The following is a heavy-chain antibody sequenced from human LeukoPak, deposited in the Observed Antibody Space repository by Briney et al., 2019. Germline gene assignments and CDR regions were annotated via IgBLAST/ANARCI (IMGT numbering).Heavy chain of an antibody. CDR2: IYSGGST. CDR3: ARVRTIYDSSGYYSDY. Sequence: GGSLRLSCAASGFTVSSNYMSWVRQAPGKGLEWVSVIYSGGSTYYADSVKGRFTISRDNSKNTLYLQMNSLRAEDTAVYYCARVRTIYDSSGYYSDYWGQGTLVTVSS. D-gene: IGHD3-22*01. J-gene: IGHJ4*02. CDR1: GFTVSSNY. V-gene: IGHV3-53*01.